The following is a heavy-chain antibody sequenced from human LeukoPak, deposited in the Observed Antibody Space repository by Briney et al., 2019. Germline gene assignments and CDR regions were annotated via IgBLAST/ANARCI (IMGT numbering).Heavy chain of an antibody. D-gene: IGHD3-9*01. V-gene: IGHV3-21*06. J-gene: IGHJ4*02. CDR1: GFTFSSYS. CDR3: ARETGWLFDY. CDR2: ISSSSSYI. Sequence: GGSLRLSCAASGFTFSSYSMNWVRQAPGKGLGWVSSISSSSSYIYYADSVKGRFTISRDNAKNSLFLQVNSLRAEDTAVYYCARETGWLFDYWGQGTLVTVSS.